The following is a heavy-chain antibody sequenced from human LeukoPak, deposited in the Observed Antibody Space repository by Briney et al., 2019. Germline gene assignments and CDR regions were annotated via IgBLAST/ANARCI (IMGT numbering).Heavy chain of an antibody. CDR2: ISGSGGST. Sequence: GGSLRLSXAASGFTFSSYAMSWVRQAPGKGLEWVSAISGSGGSTYYADSVKGRFTISRDNSKNTLYLQMNSLRAEDTAVYYCAKVGITFGGVIGYFDYWGQGTLVTVSS. V-gene: IGHV3-23*01. J-gene: IGHJ4*02. D-gene: IGHD3-16*02. CDR3: AKVGITFGGVIGYFDY. CDR1: GFTFSSYA.